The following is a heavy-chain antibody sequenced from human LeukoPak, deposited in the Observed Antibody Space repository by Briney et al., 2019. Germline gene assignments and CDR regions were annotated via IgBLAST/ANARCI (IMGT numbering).Heavy chain of an antibody. CDR1: GFTFSSYG. J-gene: IGHJ4*02. D-gene: IGHD4-17*01. CDR3: AKLYLTTVTTGG. V-gene: IGHV3-33*06. CDR2: IWYDGSNK. Sequence: PGGSLRLSCAASGFTFSSYGMHWVRQAPGKGLEWVAVIWYDGSNKYYADSVKGRFTISRDNSKNTLYLQMNSLRAEDTAVYYCAKLYLTTVTTGGWGQGTLVTVSS.